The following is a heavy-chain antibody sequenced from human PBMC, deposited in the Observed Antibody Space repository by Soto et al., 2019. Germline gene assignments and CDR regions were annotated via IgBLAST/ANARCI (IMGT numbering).Heavy chain of an antibody. Sequence: EVQLLESGGGLVQPGGSLRLSCAASGFTFSIYAMNWVRQAPGKGLEWVSVISGSGGSTYYADSVKGRFNISRDNSKNTLYLQMNSRRAEDTAVYYCARRTVGWYFELWGRGTLVTVSS. V-gene: IGHV3-23*01. J-gene: IGHJ2*01. CDR1: GFTFSIYA. CDR3: ARRTVGWYFEL. CDR2: ISGSGGST. D-gene: IGHD4-17*01.